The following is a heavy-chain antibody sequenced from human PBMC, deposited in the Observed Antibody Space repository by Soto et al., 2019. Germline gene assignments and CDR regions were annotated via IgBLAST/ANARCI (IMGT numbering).Heavy chain of an antibody. CDR1: GGSVSRGSYY. CDR3: ARGLDSSGYYGFDY. D-gene: IGHD3-22*01. CDR2: IYYSGST. J-gene: IGHJ4*02. Sequence: SETRCLTCTVSGGSVSRGSYYGSWIRQPPGKGLEWIGYIYYSGSTNYNPSLKSRVTISVDTSKNQFSLKLSSVTAADTAVYYCARGLDSSGYYGFDYWGQGTLVTVS. V-gene: IGHV4-61*01.